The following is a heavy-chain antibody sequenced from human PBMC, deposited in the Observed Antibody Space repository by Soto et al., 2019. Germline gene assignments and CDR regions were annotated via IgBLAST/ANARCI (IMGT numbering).Heavy chain of an antibody. CDR2: ISGYNGDT. Sequence: QGHLVQSGAEVKKPGASVKVSCKASGYTFTRYGISWVRQAPGQGLEWMGWISGYNGDTNYAQNLQGRVTMTIDTYTTTAYMERRSLTSDATAVYYCAKNGQPPYYYYGLDVWGQGTTVTVSS. J-gene: IGHJ6*02. CDR3: AKNGQPPYYYYGLDV. D-gene: IGHD2-8*01. V-gene: IGHV1-18*01. CDR1: GYTFTRYG.